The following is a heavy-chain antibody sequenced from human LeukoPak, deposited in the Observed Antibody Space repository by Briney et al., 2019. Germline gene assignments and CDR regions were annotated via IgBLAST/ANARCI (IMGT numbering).Heavy chain of an antibody. CDR2: IYYTSTT. V-gene: IGHV4-59*11. CDR1: GGSISSHY. CDR3: ASPGGIGGNSDVDY. D-gene: IGHD4-23*01. Sequence: SETLSLTCTVSGGSISSHYCGWIRHRPGKGQWRIGYIYYTSTTNYNPTPTSRVTISLDTSKSQFSLKLSSVSAADTAVYYCASPGGIGGNSDVDYWGQGTLVTVFS. J-gene: IGHJ4*02.